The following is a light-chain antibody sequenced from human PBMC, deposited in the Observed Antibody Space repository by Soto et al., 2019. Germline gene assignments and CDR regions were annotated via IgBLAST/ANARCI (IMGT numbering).Light chain of an antibody. J-gene: IGKJ2*01. CDR3: QQYNSFPFT. Sequence: DIQMTQSPSTLSASVGHRVIITCLASQTTSSWLAWYQQKPGEAPNLLSYDTSSLQSGVPSRFSGSGSGTEFTLTISSLQPDDFGTYYCQQYNSFPFTFGQGTMVDIK. CDR1: QTTSSW. CDR2: DTS. V-gene: IGKV1-5*01.